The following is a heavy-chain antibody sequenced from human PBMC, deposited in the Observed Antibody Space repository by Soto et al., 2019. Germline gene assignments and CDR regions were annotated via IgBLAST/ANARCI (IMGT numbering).Heavy chain of an antibody. CDR3: AKGYSYGYYYFDY. D-gene: IGHD5-18*01. J-gene: IGHJ4*02. Sequence: QVQLVESGGGVVQPGRSLRLSCAASGFTFSSYGMHWVRQAPGKGLEWVAVISYDGSNKYYADSVKGRFTISRDNSKNTLYLQMNSLSAADTAVYYCAKGYSYGYYYFDYWGQGTLVTVSS. CDR1: GFTFSSYG. V-gene: IGHV3-30*18. CDR2: ISYDGSNK.